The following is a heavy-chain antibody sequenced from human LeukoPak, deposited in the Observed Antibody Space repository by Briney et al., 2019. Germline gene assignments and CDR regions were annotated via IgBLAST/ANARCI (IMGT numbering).Heavy chain of an antibody. CDR1: GYSFSTYW. Sequence: GESLKISCSGSGYSFSTYWIGWVRQMPGKGLEWMGIIYPGDADTRYNPSFQGQVTISADKSISTAYLQWSSLKASDTAMYYCARVLAGANYFDYWGQGTLVTVSS. V-gene: IGHV5-51*01. CDR3: ARVLAGANYFDY. J-gene: IGHJ4*02. CDR2: IYPGDADT.